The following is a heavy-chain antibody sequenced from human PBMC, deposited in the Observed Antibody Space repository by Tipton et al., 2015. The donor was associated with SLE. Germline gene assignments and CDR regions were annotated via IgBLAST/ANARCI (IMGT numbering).Heavy chain of an antibody. CDR3: ARDHGGSSWYY. D-gene: IGHD6-13*01. V-gene: IGHV1-2*02. CDR2: INPNSGGT. CDR1: GYTFTGYY. Sequence: QLVQSGAEVKKPGASVKVSCKASGYTFTGYYMHWVRQAPGQGLEWMGWINPNSGGTNYAQKFQGRVTITADESTSTAYMELSSLRSEDTAVYYCARDHGGSSWYYWGQGTLVTVSS. J-gene: IGHJ4*02.